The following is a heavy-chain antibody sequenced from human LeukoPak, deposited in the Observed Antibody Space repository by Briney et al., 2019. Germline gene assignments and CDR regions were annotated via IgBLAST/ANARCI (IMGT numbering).Heavy chain of an antibody. Sequence: SETLSLTRAVYGGSFSGYYWSWIRQPPGKGLEWIGEINHSGSTNYNPSLKSRVTISVDTSKNQFSLELSSMTAADTAVYFRARGPPTDYYDSSGFYYVFDYWGQGTLVTVSS. J-gene: IGHJ4*02. V-gene: IGHV4-34*01. D-gene: IGHD3-22*01. CDR3: ARGPPTDYYDSSGFYYVFDY. CDR1: GGSFSGYY. CDR2: INHSGST.